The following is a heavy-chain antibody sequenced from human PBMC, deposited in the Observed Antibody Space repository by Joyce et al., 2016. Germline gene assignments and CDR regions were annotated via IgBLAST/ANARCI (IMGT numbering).Heavy chain of an antibody. J-gene: IGHJ6*02. CDR2: IAYSGST. D-gene: IGHD5-24*01. CDR3: AREGREGYNSVIYYGMDV. CDR1: GGSISTSTYY. Sequence: QLQLQESGPGLVKPSETLSLTCTVSGGSISTSTYYWGWIRQPPRKVLEWIASIAYSGSTYYNPSLKSRVTISVDTSKNQFSLKLNSVTAADTAVYYCAREGREGYNSVIYYGMDVWGQGTTVTVSS. V-gene: IGHV4-39*07.